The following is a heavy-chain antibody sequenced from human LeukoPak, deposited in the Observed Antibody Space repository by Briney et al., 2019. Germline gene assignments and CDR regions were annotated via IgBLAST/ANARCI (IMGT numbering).Heavy chain of an antibody. Sequence: HPGGSLRLSCAASGFTFTTYWMHWVRQAPGKGLEWVSAISGSGGSTYYADSVKGRFTISRDNSKNTLYLQMNSLRAEDTAVYYCAKDQYSSSWSDAFDIWGQGTMVTVSS. CDR3: AKDQYSSSWSDAFDI. CDR1: GFTFTTYW. D-gene: IGHD6-13*01. V-gene: IGHV3-23*01. J-gene: IGHJ3*02. CDR2: ISGSGGST.